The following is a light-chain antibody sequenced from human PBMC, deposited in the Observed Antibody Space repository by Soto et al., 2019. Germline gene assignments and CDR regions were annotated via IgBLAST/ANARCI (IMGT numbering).Light chain of an antibody. CDR2: AAS. Sequence: DIQLTQSPSFLSASVGDRLTITCRASQGISSYLAWYQQKPGKAPKLLIYAASTLQSGVPSRFSGSGSGTDFTLSISSLQPEDFATYFCQQLNSYPPTFGGGTRVEIK. CDR1: QGISSY. V-gene: IGKV1-9*01. CDR3: QQLNSYPPT. J-gene: IGKJ4*01.